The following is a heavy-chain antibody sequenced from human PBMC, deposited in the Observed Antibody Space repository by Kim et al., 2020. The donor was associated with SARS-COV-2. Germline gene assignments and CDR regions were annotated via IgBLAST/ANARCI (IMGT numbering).Heavy chain of an antibody. V-gene: IGHV3-53*01. CDR3: ARDLPVADYGSGRVYYGMDV. D-gene: IGHD3-10*01. Sequence: GGSLRLSCAVSGFTVSSNYMSWVRQAPGKGLEWVSVIYSGGSTYYADSVKGRFTISRDNSKNTLYLQMNSLRAEDTAVYYCARDLPVADYGSGRVYYGMDVWGQGTTVTVSS. CDR2: IYSGGST. J-gene: IGHJ6*02. CDR1: GFTVSSNY.